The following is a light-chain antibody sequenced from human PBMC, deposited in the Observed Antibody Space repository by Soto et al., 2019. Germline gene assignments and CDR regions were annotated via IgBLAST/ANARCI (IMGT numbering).Light chain of an antibody. CDR2: AAS. J-gene: IGKJ5*01. CDR3: PQNFSIPIT. Sequence: DIQLTQSPSSVSASVGDRFTITCRASQSSSTYLNWYHQKPGKAPDLLIYAASSLKSGVPSRFSGSGSGTHFTLTITGRLPADFAADYCPQNFSIPITVGQGTRLEI. CDR1: QSSSTY. V-gene: IGKV1-39*01.